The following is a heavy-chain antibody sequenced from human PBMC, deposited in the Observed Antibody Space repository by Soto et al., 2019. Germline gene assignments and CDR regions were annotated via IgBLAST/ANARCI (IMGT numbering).Heavy chain of an antibody. CDR1: GFTFSSYA. Sequence: GGSLRLSCAASGFTFSSYAMSWVRQAPGKGLEWVSAISSSGGSTYYADSVKGRFTISRDNAKNTLYLQMNSLRAEDTAVYYCARVKEYLLAATTRYYYYYMDVWGKGTTVTVS. D-gene: IGHD2-15*01. CDR2: ISSSGGST. J-gene: IGHJ6*03. CDR3: ARVKEYLLAATTRYYYYYMDV. V-gene: IGHV3-23*01.